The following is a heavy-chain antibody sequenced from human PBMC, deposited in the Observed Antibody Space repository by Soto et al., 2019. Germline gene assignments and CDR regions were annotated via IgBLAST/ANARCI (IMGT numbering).Heavy chain of an antibody. V-gene: IGHV4-4*07. CDR3: VRDGTKTLRDWFDP. CDR2: IYATGTT. D-gene: IGHD1-1*01. J-gene: IGHJ5*02. CDR1: GASIRGFY. Sequence: PSDTLSLTCTVSGASIRGFYWSWLRKSAGKGLEWIGRIYATGTTDYNPSLKSRVMMSVDTSKKQFSLKLRSVTAADTAVYYCVRDGTKTLRDWFDPWGQGISVTVSS.